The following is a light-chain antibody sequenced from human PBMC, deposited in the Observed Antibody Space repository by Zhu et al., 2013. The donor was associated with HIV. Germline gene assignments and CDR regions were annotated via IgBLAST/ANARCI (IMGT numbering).Light chain of an antibody. CDR2: KAS. Sequence: DIQMTQSPSTLSASVGDRVTITCRASQSINNWLAWYQQKPGKAPNLLIYKASSLESGVPSRFSGSGSGTEFTLTISSLQPDDFATYYCQQYDSFPVTFGQGTRLEIK. V-gene: IGKV1-5*03. CDR3: QQYDSFPVT. J-gene: IGKJ5*01. CDR1: QSINNW.